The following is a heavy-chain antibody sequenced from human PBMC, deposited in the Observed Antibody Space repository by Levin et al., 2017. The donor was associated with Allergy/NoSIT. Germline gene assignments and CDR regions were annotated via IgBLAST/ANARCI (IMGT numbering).Heavy chain of an antibody. CDR3: ARVTPLYASVHWFDP. V-gene: IGHV4-39*01. Sequence: SPTLSLTCTVSGASITRGNYYWGWIRQPPGKGLEWIANVFHTGTTHDNPSLKSRVTMSVDTSKNQFSLRLNSVTAADTAVYYCARVTPLYASVHWFDPWGQGTLVTVSS. J-gene: IGHJ5*02. CDR1: GASITRGNYY. D-gene: IGHD2-2*01. CDR2: VFHTGTT.